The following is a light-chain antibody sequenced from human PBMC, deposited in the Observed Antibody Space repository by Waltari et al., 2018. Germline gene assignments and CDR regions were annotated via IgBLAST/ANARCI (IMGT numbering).Light chain of an antibody. V-gene: IGLV3-19*01. Sequence: SSELTQDPAVSVALGQTVRITCQGDSLRTYDAGWYQQKPGRAPVLVISTKNKRPSGISDRFSGSSSGDTASLTITGAQAEDESDYYCNSRDNSGDHVIFGGGTKLTVL. CDR2: TKN. J-gene: IGLJ2*01. CDR3: NSRDNSGDHVI. CDR1: SLRTYD.